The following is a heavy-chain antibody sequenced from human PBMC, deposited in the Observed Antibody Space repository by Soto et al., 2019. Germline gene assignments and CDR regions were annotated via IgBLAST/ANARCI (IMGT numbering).Heavy chain of an antibody. D-gene: IGHD2-15*01. CDR2: ILFDGGDN. Sequence: PGGSLRLSCAASGFSFNNYGMHWVRQAPGKGLEWVAVILFDGGDNWYADSVRGRFTISRDNSKNTLYLHMNSLTAEDTAVYYCVKDMGYCSGGSCYWGAYFYYYMDVWGKGTTVTVSS. CDR3: VKDMGYCSGGSCYWGAYFYYYMDV. CDR1: GFSFNNYG. J-gene: IGHJ6*03. V-gene: IGHV3-30*18.